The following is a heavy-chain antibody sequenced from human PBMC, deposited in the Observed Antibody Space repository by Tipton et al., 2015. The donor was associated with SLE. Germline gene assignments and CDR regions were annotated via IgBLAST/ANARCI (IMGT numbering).Heavy chain of an antibody. CDR1: GGSTSSGSYY. CDR2: IYTSGST. V-gene: IGHV4-61*09. J-gene: IGHJ1*01. CDR3: ARVVVGYCSGGSCYGPFQH. D-gene: IGHD2-15*01. Sequence: LSLTCTVSGGSTSSGSYYWSWIRQPAGKGLEWIGYIYTSGSTNYNPSLKSRVTISVDTSKNQFSLKLSSVTAADTAVYYCARVVVGYCSGGSCYGPFQHWGQGTLVTVSS.